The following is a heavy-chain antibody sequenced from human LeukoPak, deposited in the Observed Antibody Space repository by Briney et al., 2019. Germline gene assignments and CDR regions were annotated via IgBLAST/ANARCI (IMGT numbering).Heavy chain of an antibody. V-gene: IGHV4-61*05. CDR2: IYYSGST. D-gene: IGHD6-6*01. CDR1: GGSISSSSYY. J-gene: IGHJ4*02. Sequence: SETLSLTCTVSGGSISSSSYYWSWIRQPPGKGLEWIGYIYYSGSTNYNPSLKSRVTISVDTSKNQFSLKLSSVTAADTAVYYCARHGIAARHIDYWGQGTLVTVSS. CDR3: ARHGIAARHIDY.